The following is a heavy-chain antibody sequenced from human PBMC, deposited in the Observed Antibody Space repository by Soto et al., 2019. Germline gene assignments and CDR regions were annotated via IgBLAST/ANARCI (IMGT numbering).Heavy chain of an antibody. J-gene: IGHJ6*02. CDR2: INHSGST. CDR3: ARGNYDILTGSDVYYYYYYGMDV. D-gene: IGHD3-9*01. V-gene: IGHV4-34*01. CDR1: GGSFSGYY. Sequence: SETLSLTCAVYGGSFSGYYWSWIRQPPGKGLEWIGEINHSGSTNYNPSPKSRVTISVDTSKNQFSLKLSSVTAADTAVYYCARGNYDILTGSDVYYYYYYGMDVWGQGTTVTVSS.